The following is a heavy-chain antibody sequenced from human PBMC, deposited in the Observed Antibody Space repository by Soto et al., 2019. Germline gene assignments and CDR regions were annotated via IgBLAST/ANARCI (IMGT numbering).Heavy chain of an antibody. V-gene: IGHV4-34*01. D-gene: IGHD3-9*01. Sequence: ETLSHTCAVYGGSFSGYYWSWIRQPPGKGLEWIGEINHSGSTNYNPSLKSRVTISVDTSKNQFSLKLSSVTAADTAVYYCARGFGFRDILTGYYDYYYYYMDVWGKGTTVTVSS. CDR3: ARGFGFRDILTGYYDYYYYYMDV. CDR2: INHSGST. J-gene: IGHJ6*03. CDR1: GGSFSGYY.